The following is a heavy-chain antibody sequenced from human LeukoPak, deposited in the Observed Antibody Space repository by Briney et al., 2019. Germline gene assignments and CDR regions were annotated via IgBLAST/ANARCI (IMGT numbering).Heavy chain of an antibody. CDR1: GYTFTGYY. CDR3: AREADIVADVNWFDP. Sequence: GASVKVSCKASGYTFTGYYMHWVRQAPGQGLEWMGWINPNSGGTNYAQKFQGRVTMTRDTSISTAYMELSRLRSDDTAVYYCAREADIVADVNWFDPWGQGTLVTVSS. CDR2: INPNSGGT. V-gene: IGHV1-2*02. D-gene: IGHD2-15*01. J-gene: IGHJ5*02.